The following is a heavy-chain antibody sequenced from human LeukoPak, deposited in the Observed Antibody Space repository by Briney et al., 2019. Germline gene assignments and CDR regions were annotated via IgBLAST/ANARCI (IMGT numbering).Heavy chain of an antibody. D-gene: IGHD3-10*01. CDR1: GGSISSYY. Sequence: SKTLSLTCTVSGGSISSYYWSWIRQPAGKGLEWIGRIYTSGSTNYNTSLKSRVTMSVDTSKNQFSLKLSSVTAADTAVYYCARGRGATPPYYYGMDVWGQGTTVTVSS. V-gene: IGHV4-4*07. J-gene: IGHJ6*02. CDR2: IYTSGST. CDR3: ARGRGATPPYYYGMDV.